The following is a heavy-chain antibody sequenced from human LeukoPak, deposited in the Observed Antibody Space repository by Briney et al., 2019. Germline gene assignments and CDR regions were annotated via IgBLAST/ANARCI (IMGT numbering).Heavy chain of an antibody. CDR1: GGNFSSYA. D-gene: IGHD3-9*01. CDR3: ARQYDILPGHLEP. J-gene: IGHJ5*02. CDR2: IIPIFGTA. Sequence: SVKVSCKASGGNFSSYAISWVRQPPGQGREWMGRIIPIFGTANYAQKFQGRVTITTDESTSTAYMELISLRSDDTAVYYCARQYDILPGHLEPRGQGTLVTVSS. V-gene: IGHV1-69*05.